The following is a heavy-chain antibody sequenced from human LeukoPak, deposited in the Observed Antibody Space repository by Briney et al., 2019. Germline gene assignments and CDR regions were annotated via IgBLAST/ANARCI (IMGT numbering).Heavy chain of an antibody. Sequence: GESLKISCKASGYTFISYRIAWVRPMPGKGLEWMGIIYPGDSDTRYSPSFQGQVTISADKSISTAYPQWSSLKASDTAMYYCARHSRARGVIDHRDYYYYMDVWGKGTTVTVSS. CDR2: IYPGDSDT. J-gene: IGHJ6*03. CDR3: ARHSRARGVIDHRDYYYYMDV. D-gene: IGHD3-16*02. CDR1: GYTFISYR. V-gene: IGHV5-51*01.